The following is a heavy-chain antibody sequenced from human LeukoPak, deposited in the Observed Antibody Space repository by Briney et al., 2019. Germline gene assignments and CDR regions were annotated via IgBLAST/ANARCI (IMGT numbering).Heavy chain of an antibody. CDR1: GFTFYDYA. CDR3: AKDQRRWLQLHFDY. V-gene: IGHV3-9*01. CDR2: INWSSGSI. Sequence: HPGMSLTLSCAASGFTFYDYAMLWLRQAPGKGRMGSTGINWSSGSIGYTVPVKGRFTISRDNAKNSLYLEMNSLRAEDTALYYCAKDQRRWLQLHFDYWGQGTLVTVSS. J-gene: IGHJ4*02. D-gene: IGHD5-24*01.